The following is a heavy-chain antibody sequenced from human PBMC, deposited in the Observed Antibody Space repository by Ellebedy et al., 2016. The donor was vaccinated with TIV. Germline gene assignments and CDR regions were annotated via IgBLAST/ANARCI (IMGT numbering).Heavy chain of an antibody. V-gene: IGHV4-59*12. CDR1: GGSISGYY. CDR2: IYYSGST. D-gene: IGHD2-15*01. Sequence: MPGGSLRLSCTVSGGSISGYYWSWIRQRPGKGLEWIGYIYYSGSTKYNPSLKSRVTISVDTSKNQFSLKLSSVTAADTAVYYCARGTGYCSGGSCPFDYWGQGTLVTVSS. J-gene: IGHJ4*02. CDR3: ARGTGYCSGGSCPFDY.